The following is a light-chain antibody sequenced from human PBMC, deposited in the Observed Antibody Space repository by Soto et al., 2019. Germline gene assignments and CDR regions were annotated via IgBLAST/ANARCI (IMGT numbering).Light chain of an antibody. CDR2: LGS. V-gene: IGKV2-28*01. J-gene: IGKJ4*01. Sequence: DIVMTQSPLSLPVTPGEPASISCRSSQSLLHSNGYNYLDWYLQKPGQSPQLLIYLGSNRASGVPDRFSGSGSGTDFTLKISRVEPEDVGVYYCMQALQTPTLLTFGGGTKVEIK. CDR1: QSLLHSNGYNY. CDR3: MQALQTPTLLT.